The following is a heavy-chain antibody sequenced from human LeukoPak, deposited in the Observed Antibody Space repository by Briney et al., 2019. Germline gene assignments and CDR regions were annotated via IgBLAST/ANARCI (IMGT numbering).Heavy chain of an antibody. D-gene: IGHD2-21*02. CDR3: ARSDGGVLYCGEDCYLDL. Sequence: GGSQRLSCEASGFGISSNYINWVRQAPGKGLEWVSVIYRGEKTYYADSVKGRFNISRDSSKNTVFLQMNSLGAEDTAIYYCARSDGGVLYCGEDCYLDLWGQGTLVTVSS. J-gene: IGHJ4*02. CDR2: IYRGEKT. V-gene: IGHV3-66*01. CDR1: GFGISSNY.